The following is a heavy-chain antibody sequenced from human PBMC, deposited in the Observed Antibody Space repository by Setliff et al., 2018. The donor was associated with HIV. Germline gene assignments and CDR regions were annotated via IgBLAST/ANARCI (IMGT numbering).Heavy chain of an antibody. J-gene: IGHJ4*02. CDR1: GYTLNTYW. CDR3: ARGGGSYCFDY. CDR2: IYPGDSDI. Sequence: PGESLKISCKGSGYTLNTYWIGWVRQMPGKGLEWMGIIYPGDSDIKYSPTFQGQVTISVDKSTSIAYLQWSSLKASDTAMYFCARGGGSYCFDYWGQGTLVTVSS. D-gene: IGHD1-26*01. V-gene: IGHV5-51*01.